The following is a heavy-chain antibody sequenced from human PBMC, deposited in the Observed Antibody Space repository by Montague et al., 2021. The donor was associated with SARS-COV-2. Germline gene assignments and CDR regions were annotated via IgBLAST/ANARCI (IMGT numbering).Heavy chain of an antibody. D-gene: IGHD1-26*01. J-gene: IGHJ1*01. CDR3: ARHVSGSLTHFHH. CDR1: GGSLSSYY. CDR2: IYYSGST. V-gene: IGHV4-59*08. Sequence: SKTLSLTCTVSGGSLSSYYWSWIRQPPGKGLEWIGYIYYSGSTNYNPSLKSRVTISVDTSKNQFSLNLSSVTAADTAVYYCARHVSGSLTHFHHWGQGSLATVSS.